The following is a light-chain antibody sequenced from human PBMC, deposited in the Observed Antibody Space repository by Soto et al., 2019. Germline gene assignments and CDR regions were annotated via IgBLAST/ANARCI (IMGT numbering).Light chain of an antibody. CDR3: QQYNKWPPYT. CDR2: GAS. Sequence: EIVMTQSPATLSVSPGERATLSCRASQSVSSNLAWYQQKPGQAPRLLIYGASTRATGIPARFSGSGSGTEFTRTISRLQSEDVAVYYCQQYNKWPPYTFGQGTKLEIK. V-gene: IGKV3-15*01. CDR1: QSVSSN. J-gene: IGKJ2*01.